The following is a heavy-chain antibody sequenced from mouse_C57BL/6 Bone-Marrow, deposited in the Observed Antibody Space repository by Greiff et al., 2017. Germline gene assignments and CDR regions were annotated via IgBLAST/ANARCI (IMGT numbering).Heavy chain of an antibody. J-gene: IGHJ2*01. CDR2: IDPSDSYT. CDR3: ARRGVVEDC. Sequence: QVQLQQPGAELVMPGASVKLSCKASGYTFTSYWMHWVKQRPGQGLEWIGEIDPSDSYTNYNQKFKGKSTLTVDKSSSTAYMQLSSLTSEDSAVYYCARRGVVEDCWGRGNTLPVSS. D-gene: IGHD1-1*01. CDR1: GYTFTSYW. V-gene: IGHV1-69*01.